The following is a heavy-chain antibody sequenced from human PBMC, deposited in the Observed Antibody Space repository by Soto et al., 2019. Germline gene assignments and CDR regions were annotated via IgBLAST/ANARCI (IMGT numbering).Heavy chain of an antibody. Sequence: QVQLQESGPGLVKPSQTLSLTCTVSRASINYGGYFWNWIRQRPGKGLEWIGSSYYNGTIYYNPSLPGRVAISGDTSKKQFFLNLSSVTVADTAVYYCARGGRVPTTRSLFEYWGQGTLVTVSS. CDR1: RASINYGGYF. V-gene: IGHV4-31*03. J-gene: IGHJ4*02. CDR2: SYYNGTI. CDR3: ARGGRVPTTRSLFEY. D-gene: IGHD2-15*01.